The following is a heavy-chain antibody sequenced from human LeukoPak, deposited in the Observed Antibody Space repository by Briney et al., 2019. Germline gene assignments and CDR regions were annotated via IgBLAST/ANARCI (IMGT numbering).Heavy chain of an antibody. CDR3: ARTYYYDISGYDY. CDR2: ISYDGSNK. Sequence: GGSLRLSCAASGFTFSSYAMHWVGHAPGKGLEGVAVISYDGSNKYYADSVKGRFTISRDNSKNTLYLQMNSLRAEDTAVYYCARTYYYDISGYDYWGQGTLVTVSS. V-gene: IGHV3-30-3*01. J-gene: IGHJ4*02. CDR1: GFTFSSYA. D-gene: IGHD3-22*01.